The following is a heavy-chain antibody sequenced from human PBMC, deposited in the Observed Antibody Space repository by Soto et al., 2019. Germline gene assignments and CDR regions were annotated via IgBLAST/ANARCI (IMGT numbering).Heavy chain of an antibody. CDR2: IYPGDSDT. Sequence: RGESLKISCKGSGYSFTSYWIGWVRQMPGKGLEWMGIIYPGDSDTRYSPSFQGQVTISADKSISTAYLQWSSLKASDTAMYYCARQTQTMVRGVPDYYYGMDVWGQGTTVTVSS. D-gene: IGHD3-10*01. J-gene: IGHJ6*02. V-gene: IGHV5-51*01. CDR3: ARQTQTMVRGVPDYYYGMDV. CDR1: GYSFTSYW.